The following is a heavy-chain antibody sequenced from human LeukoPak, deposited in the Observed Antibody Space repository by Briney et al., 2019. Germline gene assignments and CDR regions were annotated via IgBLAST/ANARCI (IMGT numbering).Heavy chain of an antibody. CDR1: GYTFTSYD. CDR3: ARDLAPIVLMVYAIPNY. D-gene: IGHD2-8*01. Sequence: VKVSCKASGYTFTSYDINWVRQATGQGLEWMGIINPSGGSTSYAQKFQGRVTMTRDTSTSTVYMELSSLRSEDTAAYYCARDLAPIVLMVYAIPNYWGQGTLVTVSS. V-gene: IGHV1-46*01. J-gene: IGHJ4*02. CDR2: INPSGGST.